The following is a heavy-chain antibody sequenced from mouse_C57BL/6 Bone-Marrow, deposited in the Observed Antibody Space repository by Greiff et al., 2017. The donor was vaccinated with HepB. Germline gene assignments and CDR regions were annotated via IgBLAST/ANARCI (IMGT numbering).Heavy chain of an antibody. CDR2: IHPSDSDT. D-gene: IGHD2-4*01. CDR1: GYTFTSYW. V-gene: IGHV1-74*01. Sequence: VQLQQPGAELVKPGASVKVSCKASGYTFTSYWMHWVKQRPGQGLEWIGRIHPSDSDTNYNQKFKGKATLTVDESSSTAYMQLSSLTSEDSAVYYCAIDLYDYDGAWFAYWGQGTLVTVSA. J-gene: IGHJ3*01. CDR3: AIDLYDYDGAWFAY.